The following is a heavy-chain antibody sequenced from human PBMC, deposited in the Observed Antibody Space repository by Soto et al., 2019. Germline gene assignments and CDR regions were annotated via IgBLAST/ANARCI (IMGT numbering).Heavy chain of an antibody. CDR3: ARGRSPVPAIRFDP. Sequence: SETLSLTCTVSGGSISSGGYYWSWIRQHPGKGLEWIGYIYYSGSTYYNPSLKSRVTISVDTSKNQFSLKLSSVTAADTAVYYCARGRSPVPAIRFDPRGQGTLVTVSS. D-gene: IGHD2-2*01. CDR2: IYYSGST. CDR1: GGSISSGGYY. V-gene: IGHV4-31*03. J-gene: IGHJ5*02.